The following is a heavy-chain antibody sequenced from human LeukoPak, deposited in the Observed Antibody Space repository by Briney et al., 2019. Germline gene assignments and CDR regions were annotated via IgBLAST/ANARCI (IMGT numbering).Heavy chain of an antibody. J-gene: IGHJ4*02. Sequence: PGGSLRLSCAASGFTFSSYGMHWVRQAPGKGLEWVAVISYDGSNKYYADSVKGRFTISRDNSKNTLYLQMNSLRAEDTAVHYCAKDEGYCSGGSCDVNWGQGTLVTVSS. D-gene: IGHD2-15*01. V-gene: IGHV3-30*18. CDR1: GFTFSSYG. CDR2: ISYDGSNK. CDR3: AKDEGYCSGGSCDVN.